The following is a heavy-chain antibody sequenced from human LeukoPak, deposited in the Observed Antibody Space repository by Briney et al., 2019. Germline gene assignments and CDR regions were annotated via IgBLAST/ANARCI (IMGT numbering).Heavy chain of an antibody. D-gene: IGHD2-15*01. CDR2: ITDSGGST. V-gene: IGHV3-23*01. CDR1: GFTFSTYA. Sequence: SGGSLRLSCAASGFTFSTYAMSWVRQAPGKGLEWVSAITDSGGSTYHADSVKGRFTISRDNSKNTLYLQMNSLRAEDTAVYYCAKGSGGGRPYYFDYWGQESWSPSPQ. CDR3: AKGSGGGRPYYFDY. J-gene: IGHJ4*01.